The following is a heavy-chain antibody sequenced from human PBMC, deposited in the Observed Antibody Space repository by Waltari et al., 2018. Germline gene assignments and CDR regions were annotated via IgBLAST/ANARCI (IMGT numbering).Heavy chain of an antibody. J-gene: IGHJ5*02. CDR2: INQDGSGT. CDR3: ARDRGWGWLDP. Sequence: EVQLVESGGGLVQPGGSLSLSCAASGCPFSSHWMTCVRQAPGKGLEWVALINQDGSGTYYVDSLKGRFTISRDNAKNSLYLQMNSLRVEDTAIYYCARDRGWGWLDPWGQGTLVTVSS. CDR1: GCPFSSHW. D-gene: IGHD3-10*01. V-gene: IGHV3-7*01.